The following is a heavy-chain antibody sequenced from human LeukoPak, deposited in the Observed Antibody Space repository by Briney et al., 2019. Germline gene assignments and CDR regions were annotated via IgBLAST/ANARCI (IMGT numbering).Heavy chain of an antibody. CDR3: ARERTDSSGDFDY. CDR2: IHHSGST. J-gene: IGHJ4*02. Sequence: SGTLSLTCAVSGGSISSSNWWSWVRQPPGKGLEWIGEIHHSGSTNYNPSLKSRVTISVDKSKNQFSLKLSSVTAADTAVYYCARERTDSSGDFDYWGQGTLVTVSS. D-gene: IGHD3-22*01. V-gene: IGHV4-4*02. CDR1: GGSISSSNW.